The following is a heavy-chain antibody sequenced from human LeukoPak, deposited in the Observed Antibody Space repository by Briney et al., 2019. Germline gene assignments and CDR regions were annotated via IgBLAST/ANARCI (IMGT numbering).Heavy chain of an antibody. CDR2: IYSGARGGSA. D-gene: IGHD4-17*01. Sequence: GGSLRLSCAASGFTVTSNYMSWVRQAPGKGLEWVSVIYSGARGGSAYYADSVKGRFTISRDGSKNTLYLQMNSLRAEDTAVYYCATSNYADYGDYFSLWGQGTLVTVSS. V-gene: IGHV3-53*01. J-gene: IGHJ4*02. CDR3: ATSNYADYGDYFSL. CDR1: GFTVTSNY.